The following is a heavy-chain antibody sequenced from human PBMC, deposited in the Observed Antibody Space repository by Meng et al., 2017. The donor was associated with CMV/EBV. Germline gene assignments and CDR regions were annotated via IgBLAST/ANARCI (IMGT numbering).Heavy chain of an antibody. D-gene: IGHD2-8*02. CDR3: ALIKRGTGY. J-gene: IGHJ4*02. CDR1: GGSFSGYY. Sequence: SQTLSLTCAVYGGSFSGYYWSWLRQPPGKGLEWIGEINHSGSTNYNPFLKSRVTISVDTSKNQFSLKLSSVTAADTAVYYCALIKRGTGYWGQGTLVTVSS. CDR2: INHSGST. V-gene: IGHV4-34*01.